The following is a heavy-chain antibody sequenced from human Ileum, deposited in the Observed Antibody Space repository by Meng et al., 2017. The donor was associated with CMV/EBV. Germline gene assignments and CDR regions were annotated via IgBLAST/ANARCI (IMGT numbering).Heavy chain of an antibody. J-gene: IGHJ5*02. Sequence: SVGPFSSYAISWVRQAPGQRLEWMGGIFPIFGTANYAQKFQGRVTITTDEFTSTAYMELSSLRSEDTAVYYCANRDTTMAEGWFDPWGQGTLVTVSS. CDR2: IFPIFGTA. CDR1: VGPFSSYA. CDR3: ANRDTTMAEGWFDP. D-gene: IGHD5-18*01. V-gene: IGHV1-69*05.